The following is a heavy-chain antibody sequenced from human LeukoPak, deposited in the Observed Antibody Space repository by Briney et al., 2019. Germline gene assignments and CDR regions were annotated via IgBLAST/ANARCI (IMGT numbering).Heavy chain of an antibody. CDR2: IGGSDGST. CDR3: AKRDSSGSYPYYFDY. D-gene: IGHD3-22*01. CDR1: GFTFSTHA. J-gene: IGHJ4*02. V-gene: IGHV3-23*01. Sequence: GGSLRLSCVGSGFTFSTHAMSWVRLAPGKGLEWVSAIGGSDGSTYYADSVKGRFTISRDNSKDTLYLQMNSLRVEDTATYYCAKRDSSGSYPYYFDYWGQGTLVTVSS.